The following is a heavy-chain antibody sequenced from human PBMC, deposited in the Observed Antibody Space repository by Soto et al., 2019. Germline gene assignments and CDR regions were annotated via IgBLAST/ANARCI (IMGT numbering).Heavy chain of an antibody. J-gene: IGHJ4*02. CDR1: VFTLSIYG. Sequence: WGSLLLSCASCVFTLSIYGMHWVRQAPGKGLEWVAVISYDGSNKYYADSVKGRFTISIDNSKNTLYLQMNTLRPEDTAMYYCARVAYWAQGTHVTCSS. V-gene: IGHV3-33*05. CDR3: ARVAY. CDR2: ISYDGSNK.